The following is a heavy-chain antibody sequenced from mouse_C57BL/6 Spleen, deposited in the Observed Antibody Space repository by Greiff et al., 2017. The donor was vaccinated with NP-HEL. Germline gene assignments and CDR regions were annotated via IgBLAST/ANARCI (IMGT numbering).Heavy chain of an antibody. D-gene: IGHD1-1*01. CDR2: IHPNSGST. CDR1: GYTFTSYW. Sequence: VQLQQPGAELVKPGASVKLSCKASGYTFTSYWMHWVKQRPGQGLEWIGMIHPNSGSTNYNEKFKSKATLTVDKSSSTSYMQPSSLTSEDSAVYYCARGGDITTVVMDYWGQGTTLTVSS. J-gene: IGHJ2*01. V-gene: IGHV1-64*01. CDR3: ARGGDITTVVMDY.